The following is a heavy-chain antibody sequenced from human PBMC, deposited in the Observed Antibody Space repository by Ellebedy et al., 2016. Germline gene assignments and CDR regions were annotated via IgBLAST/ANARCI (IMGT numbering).Heavy chain of an antibody. CDR1: GFTFSISG. V-gene: IGHV3-21*06. J-gene: IGHJ4*02. CDR3: TRDGREWSGDY. Sequence: GGSLRLXXAASGFTFSISGTTWVRQLPGKGLEWVATIVSSGREAYYADPLKGRFTISRDNAMNSVYLQLNSLSVEDTAVYYCTRDGREWSGDYWGQGTLVTVSS. D-gene: IGHD3-3*01. CDR2: IVSSGREA.